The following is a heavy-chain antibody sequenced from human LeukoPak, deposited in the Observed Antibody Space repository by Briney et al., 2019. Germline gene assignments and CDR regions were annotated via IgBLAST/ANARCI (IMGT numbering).Heavy chain of an antibody. Sequence: SETLSLTCTVSGGSISSHYWSWIRQPPGKGLEWIGYIYYSGSTNYNPSLESRVTISVDTSKNQFSLKLSSVTAADTAVYYCARDNGYIDYWGQGTLVTVSS. D-gene: IGHD2-8*01. J-gene: IGHJ4*02. CDR2: IYYSGST. CDR3: ARDNGYIDY. V-gene: IGHV4-59*11. CDR1: GGSISSHY.